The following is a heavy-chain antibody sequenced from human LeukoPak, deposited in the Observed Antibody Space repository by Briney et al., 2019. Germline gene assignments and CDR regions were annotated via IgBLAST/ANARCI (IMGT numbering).Heavy chain of an antibody. D-gene: IGHD2-21*02. CDR2: IHGDGKT. CDR1: GFTVSSTY. Sequence: GGSLRLSCAASGFTVSSTYMSWVRQAPGKGLERVSLIHGDGKTDYADSVKGRFTVSRDNSKNTLYLQMNSLRDEDTAVYYCARTFCGGDCQSWDKWGQGTLVTVSS. CDR3: ARTFCGGDCQSWDK. J-gene: IGHJ4*02. V-gene: IGHV3-53*01.